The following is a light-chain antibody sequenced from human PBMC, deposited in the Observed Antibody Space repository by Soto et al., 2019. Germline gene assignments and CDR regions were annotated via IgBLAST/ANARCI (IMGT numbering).Light chain of an antibody. CDR3: MQTLQTPYT. J-gene: IGKJ3*01. V-gene: IGKV2-28*01. CDR2: LVS. Sequence: DIVMTQSPLSLPVTPGEPASISCKSSQSLLHSDGDNYLEWYVQKAGQSPQLLIYLVSHRASGVPDRLSGSGSGTDFPLKISKVEADDVGVYYCMQTLQTPYTFGAGTKVEIK. CDR1: QSLLHSDGDNY.